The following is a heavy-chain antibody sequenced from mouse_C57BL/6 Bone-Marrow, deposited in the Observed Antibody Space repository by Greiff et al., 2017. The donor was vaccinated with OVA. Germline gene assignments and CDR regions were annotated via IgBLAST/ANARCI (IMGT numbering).Heavy chain of an antibody. D-gene: IGHD1-1*01. J-gene: IGHJ4*01. CDR3: AIDHYGSSLHAMDY. Sequence: VQLQQPGAELVKPGASVKMSCKASGYTFTSYWITWVKQRPGQGLEWIGDIYPGSGSTNYNEKFKSKATLTVDTSSSTAYMQLSILTSEDSAVDYCAIDHYGSSLHAMDYWGQGTSVTVSS. CDR1: GYTFTSYW. V-gene: IGHV1-55*01. CDR2: IYPGSGST.